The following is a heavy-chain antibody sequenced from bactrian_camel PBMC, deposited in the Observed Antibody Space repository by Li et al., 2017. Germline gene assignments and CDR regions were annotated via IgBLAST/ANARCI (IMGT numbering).Heavy chain of an antibody. V-gene: IGHV3S54*01. Sequence: HVQLVESGGGSTQVGGSLRLSCSASADALTYMAWFRQAPGQKREAVVAITTGGSSTMYHDSVKGRFTISQDNAKNTLYLQLDSLKTEDTAMYFCAKANSEAVVISPEWNAWGQGTQVTVS. D-gene: IGHD2*01. CDR2: ITTGGSST. CDR1: ADALTY. CDR3: AKANSEAVVISPEWNA. J-gene: IGHJ6*01.